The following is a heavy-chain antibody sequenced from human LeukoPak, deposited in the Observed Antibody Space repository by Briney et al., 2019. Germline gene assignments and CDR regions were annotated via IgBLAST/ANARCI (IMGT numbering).Heavy chain of an antibody. J-gene: IGHJ4*02. CDR1: GFTFSTFW. Sequence: GGSLRLSCAASGFTFSTFWMSWVRQAPGKGLEWVANIKEDGSEKYCVDSMKGRFTVSRDNAKNSLYLQMDSLRAEDTAVYYCARGGTFVSDYWGQGTLVTVSS. CDR2: IKEDGSEK. V-gene: IGHV3-7*01. D-gene: IGHD1-1*01. CDR3: ARGGTFVSDY.